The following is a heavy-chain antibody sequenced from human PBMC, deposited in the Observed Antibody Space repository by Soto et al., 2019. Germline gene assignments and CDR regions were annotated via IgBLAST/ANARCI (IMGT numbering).Heavy chain of an antibody. CDR1: GGSISSYY. D-gene: IGHD4-17*01. V-gene: IGHV4-59*01. CDR2: IYYSGST. Sequence: SETLSLTCTVSGGSISSYYWSWIRQPPGKGLEWIGYIYYSGSTNYNPSLKSRVTISVDTSKNQFSLKLSSVTAADTAVYYCARGMMTTTKNWFDPWGQGTLVTVS. J-gene: IGHJ5*02. CDR3: ARGMMTTTKNWFDP.